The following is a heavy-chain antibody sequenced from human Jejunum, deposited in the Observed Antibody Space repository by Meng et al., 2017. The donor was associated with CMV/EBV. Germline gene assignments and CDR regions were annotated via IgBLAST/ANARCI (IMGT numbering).Heavy chain of an antibody. CDR2: IYYSGST. CDR3: ARVDYGGFDP. CDR1: GGSVSSGSYY. Sequence: LTFTVSGGSVSSGSYYWSWIRQPPGKGLEWIGYIYYSGSTNYNPSLKSRVTISVDTSKNQFSLKLSSVTAADTAVYYCARVDYGGFDPWGQGTLVTVSS. J-gene: IGHJ5*02. D-gene: IGHD4-17*01. V-gene: IGHV4-61*01.